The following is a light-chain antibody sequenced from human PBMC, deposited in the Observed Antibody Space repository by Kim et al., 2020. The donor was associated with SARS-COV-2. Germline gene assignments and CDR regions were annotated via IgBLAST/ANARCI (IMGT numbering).Light chain of an antibody. CDR2: GKA. CDR3: SSRDTSNSHVV. J-gene: IGLJ2*01. CDR1: SIRTAY. Sequence: ALGQTVKSTCQGGSIRTAYATWYQQKPGQAPVLVLYGKANRPSGIPDRFSGSSSSNTGSLTITGAQAEDEADYYCSSRDTSNSHVVFGGGTQLTVL. V-gene: IGLV3-19*01.